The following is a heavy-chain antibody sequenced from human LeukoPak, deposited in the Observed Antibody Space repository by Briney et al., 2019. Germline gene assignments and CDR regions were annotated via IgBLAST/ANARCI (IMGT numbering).Heavy chain of an antibody. V-gene: IGHV4-59*01. CDR2: IYYSGTT. CDR1: GAFINTYY. J-gene: IGHJ4*02. D-gene: IGHD3-10*01. Sequence: SETLSLTCTVSGAFINTYYWSWILQPPGKGLEWIVYIYYSGTTSYNPSLKTRVTISIDTSKNQFSLKLSSVTAADTAVYYCARVLRPMASQYYFDYWGQGTLVTVSS. CDR3: ARVLRPMASQYYFDY.